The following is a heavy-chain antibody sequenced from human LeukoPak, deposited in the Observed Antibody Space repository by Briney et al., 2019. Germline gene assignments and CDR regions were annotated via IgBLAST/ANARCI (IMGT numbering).Heavy chain of an antibody. CDR2: INRGGGGT. Sequence: GGSLRLSCAASGFTFTTFTMNWVRQAPGKGLEWVSAINRGGGGTYYADFVKGRFTISRDNSENTLYLKMNSLRAEDTATYYCAKGTERYREVSSFDSWGQGTQVTVSS. V-gene: IGHV3-23*01. CDR3: AKGTERYREVSSFDS. D-gene: IGHD3-10*01. J-gene: IGHJ4*02. CDR1: GFTFTTFT.